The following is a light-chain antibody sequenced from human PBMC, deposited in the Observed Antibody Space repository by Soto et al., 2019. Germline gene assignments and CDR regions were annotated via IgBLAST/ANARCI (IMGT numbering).Light chain of an antibody. CDR3: MQGTHWPPYP. J-gene: IGKJ2*01. Sequence: DVVMTQSPLSLPVTLGQPASISCRSSQSLAYSDGNTYLNWFQQRPGQSPRRLIYKVSNRDSGVPDRFNGSGSGTDCTLKISRVEAEDVGVYYCMQGTHWPPYPCGQGTKLEIK. V-gene: IGKV2-30*01. CDR2: KVS. CDR1: QSLAYSDGNTY.